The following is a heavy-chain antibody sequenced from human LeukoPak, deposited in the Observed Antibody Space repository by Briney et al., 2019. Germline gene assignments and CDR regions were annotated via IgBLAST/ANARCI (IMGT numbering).Heavy chain of an antibody. V-gene: IGHV7-4-1*02. D-gene: IGHD3-22*01. CDR1: GYTFTSYA. CDR2: INTNTGNL. J-gene: IGHJ6*03. CDR3: ARGPPGITMIVVTSLQYYYYMDV. Sequence: GASVKVSCKASGYTFTSYAMNWGRQAPGQGLEWRGWINTNTGNLTYAQGSTGRFVFSLDTSVSTAYLQIRSLKAEDTAVYYCARGPPGITMIVVTSLQYYYYMDVWGKGTTVTVSS.